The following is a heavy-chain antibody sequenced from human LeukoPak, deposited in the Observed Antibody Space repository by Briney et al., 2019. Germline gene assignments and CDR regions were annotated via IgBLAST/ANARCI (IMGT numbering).Heavy chain of an antibody. CDR2: IHQSGST. J-gene: IGHJ4*02. CDR3: ARDPQTNYGGKPGDDY. V-gene: IGHV4-38-2*02. Sequence: PSETLSLTCTVSGYSISSGYYWGWIRQPPGKGLEWIGNIHQSGSTDYNPSVKSRVSISMDTSKNQFSLKLNSVTAADTAVYYCARDPQTNYGGKPGDDYWGQGTLVTVSS. D-gene: IGHD4-23*01. CDR1: GYSISSGYY.